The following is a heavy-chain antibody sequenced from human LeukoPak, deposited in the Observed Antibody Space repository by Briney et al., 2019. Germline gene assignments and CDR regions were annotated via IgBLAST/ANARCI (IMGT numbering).Heavy chain of an antibody. V-gene: IGHV3-21*01. J-gene: IGHJ4*02. D-gene: IGHD4-17*01. CDR1: GFTFSSDS. CDR3: ARGYGDYGSY. Sequence: GRSMTVCWAASGFTFSSDSRNWGRQAKGKGLEWVSSISTSSSLISYADSVRGRFSISRDNAQNSLFLQMNSLRAEDTAVYYCARGYGDYGSYWGQGILVTVSS. CDR2: ISTSSSLI.